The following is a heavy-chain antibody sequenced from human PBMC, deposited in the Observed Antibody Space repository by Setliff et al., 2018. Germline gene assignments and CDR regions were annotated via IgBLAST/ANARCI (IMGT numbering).Heavy chain of an antibody. CDR2: IFPDDSDT. D-gene: IGHD6-19*01. CDR1: GYNFASYW. J-gene: IGHJ6*03. CDR3: ARQIGSSLSHFYYYMDV. Sequence: GESLKISCKGSGYNFASYWIAWVRQMPGKGLEWMGIIFPDDSDTRYSPSFQGQVTISADKSISTAYLQWSSLKASDTAMYYCARQIGSSLSHFYYYMDVWGKGTTVTVSS. V-gene: IGHV5-51*01.